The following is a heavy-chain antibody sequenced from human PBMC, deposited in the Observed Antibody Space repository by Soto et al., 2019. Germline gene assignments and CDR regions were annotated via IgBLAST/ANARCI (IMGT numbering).Heavy chain of an antibody. CDR3: AKGWGDY. CDR2: SSGGST. D-gene: IGHD3-16*01. V-gene: IGHV3-23*01. CDR1: GLTLYSYV. J-gene: IGHJ4*02. Sequence: DVQLLESGGDLVQPGGSLRLSCAASGLTLYSYVMSWVRQAPGKGLEWVSGSSGGSTYYSDSVKGRFTISRDNSKNTLFLQMNSLRAEDTAAYYCAKGWGDYWGQGTLVTVSS.